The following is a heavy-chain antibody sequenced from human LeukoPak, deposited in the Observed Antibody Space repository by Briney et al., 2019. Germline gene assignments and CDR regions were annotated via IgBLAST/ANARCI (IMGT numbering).Heavy chain of an antibody. Sequence: GASVKVSCKASRGTFSSYAISWVRQAPGQGLEWMGGIIPIFGTANYAQKFQGRVTITADKSTSTAYMELSSLRSEDTAVYYCARVGRTAAGIRYFDYWGQGTLVTVSS. CDR3: ARVGRTAAGIRYFDY. D-gene: IGHD6-13*01. V-gene: IGHV1-69*06. CDR2: IIPIFGTA. CDR1: RGTFSSYA. J-gene: IGHJ4*02.